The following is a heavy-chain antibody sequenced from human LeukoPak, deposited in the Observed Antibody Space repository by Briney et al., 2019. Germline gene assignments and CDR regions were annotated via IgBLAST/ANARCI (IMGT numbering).Heavy chain of an antibody. CDR1: GYTFTGYY. J-gene: IGHJ5*02. Sequence: GASVKVSCKASGYTFTGYYMHWVRQAPGQGLEWMGWINPNSGGTNYAQKFQGRVTMTRDTSISTAYMELSRLRSDDTAVYYCARDYDILTGFPPYNWFDPWGQGTLVTVSS. CDR3: ARDYDILTGFPPYNWFDP. V-gene: IGHV1-2*02. CDR2: INPNSGGT. D-gene: IGHD3-9*01.